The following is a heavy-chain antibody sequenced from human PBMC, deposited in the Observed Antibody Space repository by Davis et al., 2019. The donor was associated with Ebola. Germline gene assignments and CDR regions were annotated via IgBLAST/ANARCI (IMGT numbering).Heavy chain of an antibody. J-gene: IGHJ6*02. CDR1: GGSISSGGYY. CDR2: IYYSGST. Sequence: SETLSLTCTVSGGSISSGGYYWSWIRQPPGKGLEWIGYIYYSGSTYYNPSLKSRVTISVDTSKNQFSLKLSSVTAADTAVYYCAREIGSGYPNYYYYGMDVWGQGTTVTVSS. V-gene: IGHV4-30-4*08. CDR3: AREIGSGYPNYYYYGMDV. D-gene: IGHD3-3*01.